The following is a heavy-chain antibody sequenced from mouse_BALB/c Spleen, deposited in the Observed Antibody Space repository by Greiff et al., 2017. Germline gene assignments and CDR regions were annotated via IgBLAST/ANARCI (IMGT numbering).Heavy chain of an antibody. CDR3: ARLNYYGSEGFAY. CDR1: GDSITSGY. Sequence: EVHLVESGPSLVKPSQTLSLTCSVTGDSITSGYWNWIRKFPGNKLEYMGYISYSGSTYYNPSLKSRISITRDTSKNQYYLQLNSVTTEDTATYYCARLNYYGSEGFAYWGQGTLVTVSA. V-gene: IGHV3-8*02. CDR2: ISYSGST. D-gene: IGHD1-1*01. J-gene: IGHJ3*01.